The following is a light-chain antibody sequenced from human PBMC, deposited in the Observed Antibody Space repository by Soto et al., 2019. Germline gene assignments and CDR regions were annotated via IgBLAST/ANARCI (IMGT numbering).Light chain of an antibody. V-gene: IGKV3D-15*01. J-gene: IGKJ2*01. CDR3: HQYNNWPRYT. CDR2: GAS. Sequence: EIVMTQSPATLSVSPGERATLSCRASQSVSSNLAWYQQKPGQAPRLLIYGASIRATGIPARFSGSGSGTEFTLTISSLQSEDFAVYYCHQYNNWPRYTFGQGTKLEIK. CDR1: QSVSSN.